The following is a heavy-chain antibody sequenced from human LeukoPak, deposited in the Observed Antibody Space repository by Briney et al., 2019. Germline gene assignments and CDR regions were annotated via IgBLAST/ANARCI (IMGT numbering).Heavy chain of an antibody. CDR3: AREATIGGYYFDY. CDR1: GGSISSYY. J-gene: IGHJ4*02. V-gene: IGHV4-59*01. D-gene: IGHD5-12*01. Sequence: SETLSLTCTVSGGSISSYYWSWIRQPPGKGLEWIGYIYYSGSTNYNPSLKSRVTISVDTSKNQFSLKLSSVTAADTAVYYCAREATIGGYYFDYWGQGTLVTVSS. CDR2: IYYSGST.